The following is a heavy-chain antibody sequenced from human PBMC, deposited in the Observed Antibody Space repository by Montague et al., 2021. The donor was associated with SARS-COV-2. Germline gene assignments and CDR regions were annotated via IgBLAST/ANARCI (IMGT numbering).Heavy chain of an antibody. J-gene: IGHJ5*02. CDR1: GFTFSYYG. Sequence: RSLSWAASGFTFSYYGMFWVRQAPGKGPEWVAIFPADGRNIYYADSVKGRSTDSRGTSRYTLYLQMNSLRVEDTAMYYCARDHSGRFDLWGQGTLVTVSS. V-gene: IGHV3-30*03. CDR2: FPADGRNI. CDR3: ARDHSGRFDL.